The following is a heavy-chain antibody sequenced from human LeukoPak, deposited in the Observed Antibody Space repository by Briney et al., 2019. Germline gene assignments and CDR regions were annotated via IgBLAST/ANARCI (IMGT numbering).Heavy chain of an antibody. V-gene: IGHV1-8*01. CDR2: MNPNSGNT. Sequence: ASVKVSCKASGYTFTSYDINWVRQATGQGLEWMGWMNPNSGNTGYAQKFQGRVTMTRNTSISTAYMELSSLRSEDTAVYYCARDKESSSWYTRYYYYYYMDVWGKGTTVTVSS. CDR3: ARDKESSSWYTRYYYYYYMDV. CDR1: GYTFTSYD. J-gene: IGHJ6*03. D-gene: IGHD6-13*01.